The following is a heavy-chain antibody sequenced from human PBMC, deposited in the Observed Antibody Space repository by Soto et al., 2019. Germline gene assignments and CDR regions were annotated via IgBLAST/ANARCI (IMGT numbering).Heavy chain of an antibody. Sequence: SETLSLTCAVHGGSLNCYYWTWVRQPPGKGLEWIGEINDSGSSNYDPSLMSRVTISVDTSKSQFSLRLSSVTAADTAIYFCAKRGSGSYYIAPNALDVWGQGTTVTVSS. D-gene: IGHD3-10*01. CDR1: GGSLNCYY. CDR2: INDSGSS. V-gene: IGHV4-34*01. J-gene: IGHJ6*02. CDR3: AKRGSGSYYIAPNALDV.